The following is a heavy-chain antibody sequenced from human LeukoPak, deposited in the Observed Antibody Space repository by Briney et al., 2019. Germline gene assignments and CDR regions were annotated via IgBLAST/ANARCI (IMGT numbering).Heavy chain of an antibody. J-gene: IGHJ4*02. CDR2: ISGSGGST. CDR1: GFTFSNYA. Sequence: GGSLILSCAASGFTFSNYAMSWVRQAPGKGLECVSAISGSGGSTYYADSVKGRFTISRDNSKNTLYLQMNSLRAEDTAVYYCAKSYYDSSGYYQLRIVDYWGQGTLVTVSS. V-gene: IGHV3-23*01. D-gene: IGHD3-22*01. CDR3: AKSYYDSSGYYQLRIVDY.